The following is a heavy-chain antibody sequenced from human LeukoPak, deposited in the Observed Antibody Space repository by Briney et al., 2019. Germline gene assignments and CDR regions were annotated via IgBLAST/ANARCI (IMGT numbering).Heavy chain of an antibody. Sequence: ASVKVSCKASGYTFTGYGISWVRQAPGQGLEWMGWISAYNGNTNYAQKLQGRVTMTTDTSTSTAYMELRSLRSDDTAVYYCARAGDDFWSGYYVDWGQGTLVTVSS. D-gene: IGHD3-3*01. J-gene: IGHJ4*02. CDR3: ARAGDDFWSGYYVD. CDR1: GYTFTGYG. V-gene: IGHV1-18*01. CDR2: ISAYNGNT.